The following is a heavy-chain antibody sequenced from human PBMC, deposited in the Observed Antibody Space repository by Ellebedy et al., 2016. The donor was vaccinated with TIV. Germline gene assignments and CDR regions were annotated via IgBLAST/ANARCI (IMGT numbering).Heavy chain of an antibody. D-gene: IGHD1-26*01. CDR1: GFTVSSTY. CDR2: TYTAGNT. Sequence: GESLKISCAASGFTVSSTYMTWVRQAPGKGLELVSITYTAGNTYYADSVKGRFTISRDNSKNILYLQMSGLRAEETAVYYCASPTGIVGTTRAFDLWGQGTMVTVSS. V-gene: IGHV3-66*01. CDR3: ASPTGIVGTTRAFDL. J-gene: IGHJ3*01.